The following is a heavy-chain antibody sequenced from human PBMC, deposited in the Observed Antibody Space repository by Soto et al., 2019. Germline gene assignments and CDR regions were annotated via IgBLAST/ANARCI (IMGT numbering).Heavy chain of an antibody. Sequence: SETLSLTCTVSGGSISSYYWSWIRQPPGKGLEWIGYIYYSGSTNYNPSLKSRVTISVDTSKNQFSLKLSSVTAADTAVYYCARDGVGYCTNGVCRKNWFDPWGQGTLVTVSS. CDR3: ARDGVGYCTNGVCRKNWFDP. J-gene: IGHJ5*02. V-gene: IGHV4-59*12. D-gene: IGHD2-8*01. CDR2: IYYSGST. CDR1: GGSISSYY.